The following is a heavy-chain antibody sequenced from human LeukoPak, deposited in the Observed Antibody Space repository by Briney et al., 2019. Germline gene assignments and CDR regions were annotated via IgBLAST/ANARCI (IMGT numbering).Heavy chain of an antibody. J-gene: IGHJ4*02. CDR2: IIWNSGSI. CDR3: AKGFRYYYDSSGYPDY. CDR1: GFTFDDYA. Sequence: GGSLRLSCAASGFTFDDYAMHWVRQAPGKGLEWVSGIIWNSGSIGYADSVKGRFTISRDNAKNSLYLQMNSLRAEDTAVYYCAKGFRYYYDSSGYPDYWGQGTLVTVSS. V-gene: IGHV3-9*01. D-gene: IGHD3-22*01.